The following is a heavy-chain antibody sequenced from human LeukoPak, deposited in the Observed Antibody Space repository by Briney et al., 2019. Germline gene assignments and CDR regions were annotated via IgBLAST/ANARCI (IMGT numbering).Heavy chain of an antibody. V-gene: IGHV3-33*01. Sequence: GRSLRLSCAASGFTFSSYGMHWVRQAPDKGLEWVAVIWYDGSNKYYADSVKGRFTISRDNSKNTLYLQMNSLRAEDTAVYYCARDSNDYGDYVDNWFDPWGQGTLVTVSS. D-gene: IGHD4-17*01. CDR1: GFTFSSYG. J-gene: IGHJ5*02. CDR2: IWYDGSNK. CDR3: ARDSNDYGDYVDNWFDP.